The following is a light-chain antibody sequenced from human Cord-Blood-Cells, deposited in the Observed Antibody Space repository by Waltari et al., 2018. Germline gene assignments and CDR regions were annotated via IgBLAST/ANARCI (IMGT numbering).Light chain of an antibody. CDR3: QQSYSTPPLFT. V-gene: IGKV1-39*01. CDR2: AAS. J-gene: IGKJ3*01. CDR1: QSISSY. Sequence: DIQMTQSPSSLSASVGDRVTITCRASQSISSYLNWYQQKPGKAPKLLIYAASSLQSGVPSRFSGSGSGTDFTLTISSLQPEDFATYYCQQSYSTPPLFTFGPGTKVD.